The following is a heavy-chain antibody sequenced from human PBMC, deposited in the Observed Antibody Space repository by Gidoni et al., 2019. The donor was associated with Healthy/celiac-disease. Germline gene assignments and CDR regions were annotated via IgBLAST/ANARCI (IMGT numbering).Heavy chain of an antibody. CDR1: GYTFTSYG. Sequence: QVQLVHSGAEVKKPGASVKVSCKASGYTFTSYGISWVRQPPGQGLEWMGWISAYNGNTNDAQKLQGRVTMTTDTSTSTAYMELRSLRSDDTAVYYCARATYYDYVWGSYRTNYGMDVWGQGTTVTVSS. CDR3: ARATYYDYVWGSYRTNYGMDV. CDR2: ISAYNGNT. D-gene: IGHD3-16*02. J-gene: IGHJ6*02. V-gene: IGHV1-18*04.